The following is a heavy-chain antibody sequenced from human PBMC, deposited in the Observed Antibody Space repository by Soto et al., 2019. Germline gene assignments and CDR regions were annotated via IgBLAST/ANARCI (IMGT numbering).Heavy chain of an antibody. CDR3: AREVPSRYFDL. CDR1: GASFSDSY. Sequence: QVRLQQWGAGLLKPSETLSLTCAVYGASFSDSYWNWIRQPPGKGLEWIGEINHSGSTIYNTSLESRVTISLDTSRKKFTLKMRSATAADTAVYYCAREVPSRYFDLWGRGTPVTVSS. D-gene: IGHD1-1*01. V-gene: IGHV4-34*01. CDR2: INHSGST. J-gene: IGHJ2*01.